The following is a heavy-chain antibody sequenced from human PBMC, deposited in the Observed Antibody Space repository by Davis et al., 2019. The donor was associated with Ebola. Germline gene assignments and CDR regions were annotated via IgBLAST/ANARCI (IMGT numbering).Heavy chain of an antibody. Sequence: MPSETLSLTCAVYGGSFSGYYWSWIRQPPGKGLEWIGEINHSGSTNYSPSLKSRVTISVDTSKNQFSLKLSSVTAADTAVYYCAREGFWSGYRSRFDYWGQGTLVTVSS. D-gene: IGHD3-3*01. V-gene: IGHV4-34*01. CDR2: INHSGST. CDR1: GGSFSGYY. CDR3: AREGFWSGYRSRFDY. J-gene: IGHJ4*02.